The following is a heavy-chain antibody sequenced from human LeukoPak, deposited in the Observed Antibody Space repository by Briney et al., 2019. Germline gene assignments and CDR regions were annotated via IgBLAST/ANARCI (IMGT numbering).Heavy chain of an antibody. Sequence: ASVKSFTSASGYTFTAYDINWVRQAAGQGLEWMGWMNPNSGNTGCAQKFQGRVTITMDTAIATSYMELQSSRSEDTAVYYCVRLHATFCGDIVCLTPTFDYWGQGTLVTVSS. J-gene: IGHJ4*02. CDR3: VRLHATFCGDIVCLTPTFDY. CDR2: MNPNSGNT. D-gene: IGHD2-21*01. V-gene: IGHV1-8*03. CDR1: GYTFTAYD.